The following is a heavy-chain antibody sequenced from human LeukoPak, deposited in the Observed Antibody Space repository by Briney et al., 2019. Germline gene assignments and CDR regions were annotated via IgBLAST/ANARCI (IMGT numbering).Heavy chain of an antibody. D-gene: IGHD2-8*02. Sequence: PGGSLRLSCAASGFTFSSYGMHWVRQAPGKGLEWVAVISYDGSNKYYADSVKGRFTISRDNSKNTLYLQMNSLRAEDTAVFYCVRDLVDPADYWGQGTLVTVSS. CDR1: GFTFSSYG. J-gene: IGHJ4*02. CDR3: VRDLVDPADY. CDR2: ISYDGSNK. V-gene: IGHV3-30*03.